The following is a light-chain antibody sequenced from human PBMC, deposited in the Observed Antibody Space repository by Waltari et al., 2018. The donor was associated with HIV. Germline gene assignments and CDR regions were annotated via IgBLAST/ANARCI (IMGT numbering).Light chain of an antibody. V-gene: IGKV3-11*01. CDR3: QQRAGWPPT. J-gene: IGKJ4*01. Sequence: EIVLTQSPANLSLSPGERATLSCRASQSVEVFLGWFQQKAGQAPRLVVSNGSQRATGSPARFTGSGSGTDFTLTIASLEPEDFAFYFCQQRAGWPPTFGGGTKLEIK. CDR2: NGS. CDR1: QSVEVF.